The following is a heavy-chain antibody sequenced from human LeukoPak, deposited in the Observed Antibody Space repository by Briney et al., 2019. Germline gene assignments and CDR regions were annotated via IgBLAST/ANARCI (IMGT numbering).Heavy chain of an antibody. CDR3: AKHNAYDNIGYSYNFDS. J-gene: IGHJ4*02. Sequence: GGSLRLSCAASGFTFSSYAMTWVRQPPGKGLEWVSAINDRGDHTYYTDSVRGRFTISRDHSKSTLYLQMNSLRAEDTAVYYCAKHNAYDNIGYSYNFDSWGQGTLVTVSS. V-gene: IGHV3-23*01. CDR1: GFTFSSYA. CDR2: INDRGDHT. D-gene: IGHD3-22*01.